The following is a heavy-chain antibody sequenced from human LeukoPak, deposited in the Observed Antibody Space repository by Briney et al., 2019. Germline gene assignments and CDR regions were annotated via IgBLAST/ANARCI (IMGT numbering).Heavy chain of an antibody. CDR3: ARGRRRVRGVISDY. CDR1: GFTFDDYA. J-gene: IGHJ4*02. CDR2: ISWNSGSI. D-gene: IGHD3-10*01. Sequence: GRSLRLSCAASGFTFDDYAMHGVRQAPGKGLEWVSGISWNSGSIGYADSVKGRFTISRDNAKNSLYLQMNSLRAEDTALYYCARGRRRVRGVISDYWGQGTLVTVSS. V-gene: IGHV3-9*01.